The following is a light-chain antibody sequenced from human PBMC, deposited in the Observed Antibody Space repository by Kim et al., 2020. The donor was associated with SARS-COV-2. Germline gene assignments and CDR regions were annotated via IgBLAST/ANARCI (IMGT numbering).Light chain of an antibody. CDR1: KLGERF. V-gene: IGLV3-1*01. CDR2: QDK. Sequence: SYELTQPPSVSVSPGQTASITCSGDKLGERFACWYQQKPGQSPLLVIYQDKKRPSGIPERFSGSNSGNTATLTISGTQAMDEADYYCQAWDSTTGWVFGGGTQLTV. CDR3: QAWDSTTGWV. J-gene: IGLJ3*02.